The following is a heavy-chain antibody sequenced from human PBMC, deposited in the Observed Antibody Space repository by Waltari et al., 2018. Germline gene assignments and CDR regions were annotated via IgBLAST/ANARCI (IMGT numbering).Heavy chain of an antibody. J-gene: IGHJ4*02. V-gene: IGHV3-23*01. CDR1: GFTFSSYA. D-gene: IGHD4-17*01. CDR3: AKDRRLRYYFDY. Sequence: EVQLLESGGGLVQPGGSLRLSCAASGFTFSSYALSWVRQAPGKGLEWVSAISGSGGSTYYADSVKGRFTISRDNSKNTLYLQMNSLRAEDTAVYYCAKDRRLRYYFDYWGQGTLVTVSS. CDR2: ISGSGGST.